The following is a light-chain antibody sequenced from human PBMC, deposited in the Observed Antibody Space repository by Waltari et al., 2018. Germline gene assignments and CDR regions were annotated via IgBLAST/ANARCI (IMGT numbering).Light chain of an antibody. Sequence: QPALTQPASVSGSPGRSHPIPRSRPNFYLRGYNLLPWYQQHPGKPPQLLIFAVPNRPSGVSPRFSGSRSGNMASRTSSGLRADDEALYFCSSYTSMNTVVFGGGTSLTVL. V-gene: IGLV2-14*03. CDR1: NFYLRGYNL. CDR2: AVP. CDR3: SSYTSMNTVV. J-gene: IGLJ2*01.